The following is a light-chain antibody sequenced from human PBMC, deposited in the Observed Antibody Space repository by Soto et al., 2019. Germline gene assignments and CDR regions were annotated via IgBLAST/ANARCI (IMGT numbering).Light chain of an antibody. CDR2: EVT. CDR1: TSDVGGYNY. Sequence: QSALTQPPSASGSPGQSVTISCTGTTSDVGGYNYVSWYQQYPGRAPKLMIYEVTKRPPRVPDRFSGSKSGNTASLTVSGLQAEDEADYYCSSYAVSNNFYFVFGGGTKLTVL. J-gene: IGLJ3*02. CDR3: SSYAVSNNFYFV. V-gene: IGLV2-8*01.